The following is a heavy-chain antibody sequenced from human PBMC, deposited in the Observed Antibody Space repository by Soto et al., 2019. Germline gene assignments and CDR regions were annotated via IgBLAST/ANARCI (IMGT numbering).Heavy chain of an antibody. Sequence: GAPVKVSCKASGYTFTSYAMHWVRQAPGQRLEWMGWINAGNGNTKYSQKFQGRVTITRDTSASTAYMELSSLRSEDTAVYYCARDFTGSYLGLDYWGQGTLVTVSS. CDR1: GYTFTSYA. J-gene: IGHJ4*02. CDR2: INAGNGNT. D-gene: IGHD1-26*01. CDR3: ARDFTGSYLGLDY. V-gene: IGHV1-3*01.